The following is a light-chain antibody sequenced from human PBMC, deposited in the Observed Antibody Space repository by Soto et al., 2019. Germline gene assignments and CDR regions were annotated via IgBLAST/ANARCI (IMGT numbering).Light chain of an antibody. CDR1: QRISSY. CDR3: QQSYSSMWT. V-gene: IGKV1-39*01. CDR2: AAS. Sequence: DIQMTQSPSSLSASIGDRVTITCRASQRISSYLNWYQQKPGKAPKLLIYAASSLQSGVPSRFSGSGSGTDFTLTISSLQPEDFATYYCQQSYSSMWTFGQGTKGDIK. J-gene: IGKJ1*01.